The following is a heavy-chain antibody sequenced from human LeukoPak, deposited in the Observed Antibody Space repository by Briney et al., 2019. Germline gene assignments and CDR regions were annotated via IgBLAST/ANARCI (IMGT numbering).Heavy chain of an antibody. CDR1: GFTFSSYS. Sequence: GGSLRLSCAASGFTFSSYSMNWVRQAPGKGLEWVSSISSSSRYIYCADSVKGRFTISRDNAKNSLYLQMNSLRAEDTAVYYCARDLIDSGDYPRLPYWGQGTLVTVSS. D-gene: IGHD4-17*01. CDR2: ISSSSRYI. V-gene: IGHV3-21*01. J-gene: IGHJ4*02. CDR3: ARDLIDSGDYPRLPY.